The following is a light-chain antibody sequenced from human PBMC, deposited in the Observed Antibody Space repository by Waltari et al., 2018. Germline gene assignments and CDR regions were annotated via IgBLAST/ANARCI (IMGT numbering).Light chain of an antibody. CDR1: KSGDKY. J-gene: IGLJ2*01. Sequence: SYELTPPPSVSVSPGHTASITCSGDKSGDKYSCWYQQKPGPSPVLVIYQDSKRTSGIPERFSGSNSGNTATLTISGTQAMDEADYYCQAWDSSVVFGGGTKLTVL. CDR3: QAWDSSVV. CDR2: QDS. V-gene: IGLV3-1*01.